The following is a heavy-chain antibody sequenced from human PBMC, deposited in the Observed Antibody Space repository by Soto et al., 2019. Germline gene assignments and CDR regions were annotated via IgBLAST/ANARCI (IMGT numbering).Heavy chain of an antibody. D-gene: IGHD6-6*01. CDR2: IYYSGST. CDR3: ARVGRYSSSSFTYYYYYGMDV. V-gene: IGHV4-59*01. CDR1: GGSISSYY. J-gene: IGHJ6*02. Sequence: SETLSLTCTVSGGSISSYYWSWIRQPPGKGLEWIGYIYYSGSTNYNPSLKSRVTISVDTSKNQFSLKLSSVTAADTAVYYCARVGRYSSSSFTYYYYYGMDVWGQGTTVTVSS.